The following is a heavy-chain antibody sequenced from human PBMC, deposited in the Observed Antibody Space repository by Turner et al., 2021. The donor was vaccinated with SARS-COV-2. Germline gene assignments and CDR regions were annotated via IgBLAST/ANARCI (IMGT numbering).Heavy chain of an antibody. CDR2: ISYDGNNQ. CDR1: GFTFSSYG. V-gene: IGHV3-30*18. Sequence: QVHLVESGGGVVQPGRSLRLSCAASGFTFSSYGMHWVRQDPGKGLEWVSIISYDGNNQDYADSVKGRITISRDNSKNTLYLQMNSLRAEDTAVYYCAKDRSFRGGTYLFDYWGQGTLVTVSS. D-gene: IGHD1-26*01. CDR3: AKDRSFRGGTYLFDY. J-gene: IGHJ4*02.